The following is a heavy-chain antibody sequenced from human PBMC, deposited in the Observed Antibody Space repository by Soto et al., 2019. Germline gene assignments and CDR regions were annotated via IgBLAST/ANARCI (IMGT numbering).Heavy chain of an antibody. V-gene: IGHV4-34*01. CDR3: ARAPIRITIFGVVILDYGMDV. D-gene: IGHD3-3*01. CDR2: INHSGST. Sequence: QVQLQQWGAGLLKPSETLSLTCAVYGGSFSGYYWSWIRQPPGKGLEWIGEINHSGSTNYNPSLKSRVTISVDTSKNQFSLKLSSVTAADTAVYYCARAPIRITIFGVVILDYGMDVWCQGTTVTVSS. CDR1: GGSFSGYY. J-gene: IGHJ6*02.